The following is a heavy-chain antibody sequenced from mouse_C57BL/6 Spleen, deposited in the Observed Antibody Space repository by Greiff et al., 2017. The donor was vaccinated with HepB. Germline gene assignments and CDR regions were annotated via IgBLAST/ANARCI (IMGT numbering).Heavy chain of an antibody. CDR1: GYSITSGYY. CDR2: ISYDGSN. Sequence: VQLKESGPGLVKPSQSLSLTCSVTGYSITSGYYWNWIRQFPGNKLEWMGYISYDGSNNYNPSLNNRISITRDTSKNQFFLKLNSVTTEDTATYYCARDGNSLFAYWGQGTLVTVSA. V-gene: IGHV3-6*01. CDR3: ARDGNSLFAY. J-gene: IGHJ3*01. D-gene: IGHD2-1*01.